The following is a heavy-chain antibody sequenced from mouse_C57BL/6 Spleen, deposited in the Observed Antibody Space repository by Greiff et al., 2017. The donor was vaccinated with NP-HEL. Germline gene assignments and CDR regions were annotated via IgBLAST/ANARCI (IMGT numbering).Heavy chain of an antibody. CDR3: AREGDYGDAMDY. D-gene: IGHD1-1*01. CDR1: GFTFSSYA. J-gene: IGHJ4*01. V-gene: IGHV5-4*01. CDR2: ISDGGSYT. Sequence: EVKLPESGGGLVKPGGSLKLSCAASGFTFSSYAMSWVRQTPEKRLEWVATISDGGSYTYYPDNVKGRFTISRDNAKNNLYLQMSHLKSEDTAMYYCAREGDYGDAMDYWGQGTSVTVSS.